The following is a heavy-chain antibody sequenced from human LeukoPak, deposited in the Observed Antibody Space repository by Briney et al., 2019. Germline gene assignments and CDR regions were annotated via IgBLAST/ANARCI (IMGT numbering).Heavy chain of an antibody. CDR1: GFTFSSYG. J-gene: IGHJ4*02. D-gene: IGHD3-22*01. CDR2: IWYDGSNK. CDR3: ARTHYYDSVIDY. V-gene: IGHV3-33*01. Sequence: PGGSLRLSCAASGFTFSSYGMHWVRQAPGKGLEWVAVIWYDGSNKYYADSVKGRFTISRDNSKNTLYLQMNSLRAEDTAVYYCARTHYYDSVIDYWGQGTLVTVSS.